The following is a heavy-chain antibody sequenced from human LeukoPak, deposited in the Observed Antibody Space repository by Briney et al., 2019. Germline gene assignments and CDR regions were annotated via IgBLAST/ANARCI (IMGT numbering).Heavy chain of an antibody. CDR3: ASETAAGTSD. CDR2: INHSGST. Sequence: PSETLSLTCAVYGGSFSGYYWSWIRQPPGKGLEWIGEINHSGSTNYNPSLKSRVTISVDTSKNQFSLKLSPVTAADTAVYYCASETAAGTSDWGQGTLVTVSS. CDR1: GGSFSGYY. D-gene: IGHD6-13*01. J-gene: IGHJ4*02. V-gene: IGHV4-34*01.